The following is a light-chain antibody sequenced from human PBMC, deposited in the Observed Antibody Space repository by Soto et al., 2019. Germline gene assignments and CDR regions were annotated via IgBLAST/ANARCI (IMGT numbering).Light chain of an antibody. CDR1: QSVSSGY. CDR3: KQYSRYPGT. CDR2: ETS. Sequence: EIVLTQSPGTLSLSPGERATLSCRASQSVSSGYLAWYQQKPGQPHRVLIYETSSRATGIQDRFSGSGSGTDFTLTIRSLQPDDYATYYCKQYSRYPGTFGQGTKVDIK. J-gene: IGKJ1*01. V-gene: IGKV3-20*01.